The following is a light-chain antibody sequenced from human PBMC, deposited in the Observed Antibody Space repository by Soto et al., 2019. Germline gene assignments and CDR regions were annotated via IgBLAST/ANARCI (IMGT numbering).Light chain of an antibody. CDR1: VLAKKY. J-gene: IGLJ2*01. CDR3: YSATDNNLRI. Sequence: SYELTQPSSVSVSPGQTARITCSGDVLAKKYTRWFQQKPGQAPVLVIYKDTERPSGIPERFSGSSSGTTVTLTISGAQVEDEADYYCYSATDNNLRIFGGGTKLNVL. CDR2: KDT. V-gene: IGLV3-27*01.